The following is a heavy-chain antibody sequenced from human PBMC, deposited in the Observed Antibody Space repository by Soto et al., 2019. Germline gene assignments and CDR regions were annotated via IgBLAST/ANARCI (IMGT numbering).Heavy chain of an antibody. D-gene: IGHD6-13*01. CDR3: AREIRVSSWPFDY. J-gene: IGHJ4*02. CDR1: GFTFSSYS. CDR2: ISSSSSYI. Sequence: EVQLVESGGGLVKPGGSLRLSCAASGFTFSSYSMNWVRQAPGKGLEWVSFISSSSSYIYYADSVKGRFTISRDNAKNSLYLQMNSLRAEDTAVYYCAREIRVSSWPFDYWGQGTLVTVSS. V-gene: IGHV3-21*01.